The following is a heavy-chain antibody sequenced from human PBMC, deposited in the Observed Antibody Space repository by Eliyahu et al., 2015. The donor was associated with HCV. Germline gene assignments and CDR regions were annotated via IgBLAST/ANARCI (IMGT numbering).Heavy chain of an antibody. J-gene: IGHJ4*02. CDR2: IYYSGST. Sequence: KGLEWIGSIYYSGSTYYNPSLKSRVTISVDTSKNQFSLKLSSVTAADTAVYYCARHSYSSGWPFDYWGQGTLVTVSS. CDR3: ARHSYSSGWPFDY. V-gene: IGHV4-39*01. D-gene: IGHD6-19*01.